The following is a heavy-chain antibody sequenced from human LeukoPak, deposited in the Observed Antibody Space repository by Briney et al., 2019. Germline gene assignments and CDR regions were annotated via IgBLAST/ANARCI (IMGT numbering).Heavy chain of an antibody. CDR3: ARGSPMKPRRLVGDAFDI. J-gene: IGHJ3*02. V-gene: IGHV4-30-4*08. CDR2: IYYSGST. D-gene: IGHD4-17*01. Sequence: SETLSLTCTVSGGSISSGDYYWSWIRQPPGKGLEWIGYIYYSGSTYYNPSLKSRVTISVDTSKNQFSLKLSSVTAADTAVYYCARGSPMKPRRLVGDAFDIWGRGTMVTVSS. CDR1: GGSISSGDYY.